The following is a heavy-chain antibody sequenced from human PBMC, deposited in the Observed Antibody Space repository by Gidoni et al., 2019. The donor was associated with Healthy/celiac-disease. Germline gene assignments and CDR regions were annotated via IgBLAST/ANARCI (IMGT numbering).Heavy chain of an antibody. CDR1: GFTFSSYS. Sequence: EVQLVESGGGLVKPGGSLRLSCAASGFTFSSYSMNWVRQAPGKGLEWVSSISSSSSYIYYADSVKGRFTISRDNAKNSLYLQMNSLRAEDTAVYYCARDAYSSSSVYYYYGMDVWGQGTTVTVSS. V-gene: IGHV3-21*01. CDR3: ARDAYSSSSVYYYYGMDV. CDR2: ISSSSSYI. J-gene: IGHJ6*02. D-gene: IGHD6-6*01.